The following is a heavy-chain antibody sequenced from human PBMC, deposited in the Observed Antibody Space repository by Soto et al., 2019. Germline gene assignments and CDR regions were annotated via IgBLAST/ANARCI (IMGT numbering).Heavy chain of an antibody. J-gene: IGHJ6*02. D-gene: IGHD5-18*01. CDR2: IDPSDSYT. Sequence: GESLKISCKGSGYSFTSYWISWVRQMPGKGLEWMERIDPSDSYTNYSPSFQGHVTISADKSISTAYLQWSSLKASDTAMYYCASSYGTGDNYYYYGMDVWGQGTTVTVSS. CDR3: ASSYGTGDNYYYYGMDV. CDR1: GYSFTSYW. V-gene: IGHV5-10-1*01.